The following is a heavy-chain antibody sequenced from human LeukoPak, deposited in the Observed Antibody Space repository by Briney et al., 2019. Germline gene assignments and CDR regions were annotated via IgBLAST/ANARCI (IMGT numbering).Heavy chain of an antibody. CDR1: GYSFTSYW. CDR2: IYPGDSDT. D-gene: IGHD3-22*01. V-gene: IGHV5-51*01. CDR3: ARLGYYYDSSGYPNAFDI. J-gene: IGHJ3*02. Sequence: GESLKISCKGSGYSFTSYWIGWVRQMPGKGLEWMGIIYPGDSDTGYSPSFQGQVTISADKSISTAYLQWSSLKASDTAMYYCARLGYYYDSSGYPNAFDIWGQGTMVTVSS.